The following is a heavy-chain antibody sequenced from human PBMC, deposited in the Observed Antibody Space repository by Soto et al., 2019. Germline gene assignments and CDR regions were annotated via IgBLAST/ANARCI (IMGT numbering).Heavy chain of an antibody. D-gene: IGHD3-10*01. Sequence: ETLSLTCAVYGGSFSGYYWSWIRQPPGKGLEWIGEINHSGSTNYNPSLKSRVTISVDTSKNQFSLKLSSVTAADTAAYYCARGNQYYYGSGSYYNNWFDPWGQGTLVTVSS. CDR1: GGSFSGYY. CDR2: INHSGST. CDR3: ARGNQYYYGSGSYYNNWFDP. J-gene: IGHJ5*02. V-gene: IGHV4-34*01.